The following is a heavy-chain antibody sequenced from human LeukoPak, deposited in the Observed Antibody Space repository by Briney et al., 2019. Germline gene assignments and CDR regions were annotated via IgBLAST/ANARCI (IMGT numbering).Heavy chain of an antibody. CDR2: IYHSGST. CDR3: AREGGHYDTTTYFNDSFDI. CDR1: GYSITNGYY. V-gene: IGHV4-38-2*02. Sequence: SETLSLTCTVSGYSITNGYYWGWIRQPPGKGLEWIGSIYHSGSTYYNPSPKSRVTISVDTSKNQFSLKLSSVTAADTAVYYCAREGGHYDTTTYFNDSFDIWAKGQWSPSLQ. J-gene: IGHJ3*02. D-gene: IGHD2/OR15-2a*01.